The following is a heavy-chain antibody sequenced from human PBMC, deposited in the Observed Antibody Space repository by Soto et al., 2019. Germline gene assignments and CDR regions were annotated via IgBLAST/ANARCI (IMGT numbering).Heavy chain of an antibody. V-gene: IGHV3-13*01. CDR3: ARGGARGYYYYGMDV. Sequence: GGSLRLSCAASGFTFSSYDMHWVRQATGKGLEWVSAIGTAGDTYYPGSVKGRFTISRENAKNSLYLQMNSLRAGDTAVYYCARGGARGYYYYGMDVWGQGTTVTVSS. CDR1: GFTFSSYD. CDR2: IGTAGDT. J-gene: IGHJ6*02. D-gene: IGHD3-10*01.